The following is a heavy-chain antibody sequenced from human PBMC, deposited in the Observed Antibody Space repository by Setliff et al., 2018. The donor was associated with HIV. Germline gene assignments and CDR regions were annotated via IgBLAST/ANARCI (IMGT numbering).Heavy chain of an antibody. CDR3: AILRGYSYGYFFDY. D-gene: IGHD5-18*01. V-gene: IGHV4-39*07. Sequence: SETLSLTCTVSGGSISSSTYYWGWIRQPPGKGLEWIASIYQSGSTYYNPSLKSRVIISIDSSKNQFSLKLSSVTAADTAVYYCAILRGYSYGYFFDYWGQGMLVTVSS. J-gene: IGHJ4*02. CDR2: IYQSGST. CDR1: GGSISSSTYY.